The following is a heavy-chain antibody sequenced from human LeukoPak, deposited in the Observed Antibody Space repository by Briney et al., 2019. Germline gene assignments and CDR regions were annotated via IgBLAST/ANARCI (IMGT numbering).Heavy chain of an antibody. CDR2: ITGSGGWA. Sequence: GGALRLSCAASGLTFSSYAMMWLRQAPGQGLEWVSAITGSGGWALYADSVKGRFTISRDNSKNTLYLQMNSLRAEDTAVYYCAKDLDIVVVPAVYYMDVWGKGTTVTVSS. CDR3: AKDLDIVVVPAVYYMDV. D-gene: IGHD2-2*03. CDR1: GLTFSSYA. V-gene: IGHV3-23*01. J-gene: IGHJ6*03.